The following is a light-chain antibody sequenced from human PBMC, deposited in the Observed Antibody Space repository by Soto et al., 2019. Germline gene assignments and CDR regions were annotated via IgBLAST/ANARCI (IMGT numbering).Light chain of an antibody. CDR2: DTS. J-gene: IGKJ1*01. Sequence: DIVLTQSPATLSLSPGERATLSCRASQSVGTYLAWYQQKPGQTPSLLIYDTSNRATGIPARFSGRGSGTDFTLTISSLEPEDFAVYYCQQRSHWPRTFGQGTKVEI. CDR3: QQRSHWPRT. V-gene: IGKV3-11*01. CDR1: QSVGTY.